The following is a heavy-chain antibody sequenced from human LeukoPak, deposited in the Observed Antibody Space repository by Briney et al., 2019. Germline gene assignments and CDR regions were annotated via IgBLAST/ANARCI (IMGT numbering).Heavy chain of an antibody. CDR1: GYSFTSYW. CDR2: IYPGDSDT. Sequence: GESLKISCKGSGYSFTSYWIGWARQMPGKGLEWMGIIYPGDSDTRYSPSFQGQVTISADKSISTAYLQWSSLKASDTAMYYCARQPGFVVVPAAIEGSWFAPGGQETLVTVP. V-gene: IGHV5-51*01. CDR3: ARQPGFVVVPAAIEGSWFAP. D-gene: IGHD2-2*01. J-gene: IGHJ5*02.